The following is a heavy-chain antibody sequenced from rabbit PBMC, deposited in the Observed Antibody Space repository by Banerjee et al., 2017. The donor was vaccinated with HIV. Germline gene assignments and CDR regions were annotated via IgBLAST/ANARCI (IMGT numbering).Heavy chain of an antibody. D-gene: IGHD1-1*01. V-gene: IGHV1S45*01. Sequence: QQQLEESGGDLVKPGASLTLTCTASGFSFSSNDWMCWVRQAPGKGLEWIGYISTGSGSTDYASWAKGRFTISKTSSTTVTLQMTSLTAADTATYFCARDAGSNGYPFYFNLWGQGTLVTVS. CDR2: ISTGSGST. CDR1: GFSFSSNDW. CDR3: ARDAGSNGYPFYFNL. J-gene: IGHJ4*01.